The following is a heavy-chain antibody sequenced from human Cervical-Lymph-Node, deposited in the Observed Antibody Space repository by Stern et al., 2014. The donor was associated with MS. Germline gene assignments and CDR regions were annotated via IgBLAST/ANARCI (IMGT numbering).Heavy chain of an antibody. V-gene: IGHV3-33*08. J-gene: IGHJ4*02. CDR2: IWYDGNKK. Sequence: QVQLEESGGGLVQPGRSLRLSCAASGFTFRNYGMPWVRQAPGKGLEWLAVIWYDGNKKYYADSVKGQFTISRDNSKNTLFLQMSSLTAEDTALYYCARGNWNYEGMGYWGQGTLVTVSS. D-gene: IGHD1-7*01. CDR3: ARGNWNYEGMGY. CDR1: GFTFRNYG.